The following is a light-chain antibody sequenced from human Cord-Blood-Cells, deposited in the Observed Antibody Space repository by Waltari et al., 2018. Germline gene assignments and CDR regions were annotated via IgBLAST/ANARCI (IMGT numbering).Light chain of an antibody. J-gene: IGKJ4*01. Sequence: EIVLTQSPATLSLSPGERATLSCRASQSVSSYLAWYQQKPGQAPRLLIYDASNRATGIPARFSGRGSGTDVTLTISSLEPEDFAVYYCQQRSNWLTFGGGTKVEIK. CDR3: QQRSNWLT. CDR1: QSVSSY. V-gene: IGKV3-11*01. CDR2: DAS.